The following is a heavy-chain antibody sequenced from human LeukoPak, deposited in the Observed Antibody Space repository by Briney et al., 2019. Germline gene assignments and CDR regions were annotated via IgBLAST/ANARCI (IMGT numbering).Heavy chain of an antibody. V-gene: IGHV1-69*05. J-gene: IGHJ5*02. CDR2: IIPIFGTA. Sequence: GWLGRIIPIFGTATYAQEFQGRVTITTDESTSTAYMELSSLRSEDTAVYYCARLTTTDPWGQGTLVTVSS. D-gene: IGHD4-11*01. CDR3: ARLTTTDP.